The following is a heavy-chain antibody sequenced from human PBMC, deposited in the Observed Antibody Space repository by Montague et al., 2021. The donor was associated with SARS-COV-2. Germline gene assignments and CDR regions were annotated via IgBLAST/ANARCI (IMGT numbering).Heavy chain of an antibody. CDR1: GGSISSSSYY. Sequence: SETLSLTCTVSGGSISSSSYYWGWIRQPPGKGLEWIGSIYYSRSSYYSPSLKGRITITIDTSKNQFSLKLISVTAADTAVYSCARHPLGYCSSTSCNVGWGQGTLVTVSS. CDR3: ARHPLGYCSSTSCNVG. V-gene: IGHV4-39*01. D-gene: IGHD2-2*01. CDR2: IYYSRSS. J-gene: IGHJ4*02.